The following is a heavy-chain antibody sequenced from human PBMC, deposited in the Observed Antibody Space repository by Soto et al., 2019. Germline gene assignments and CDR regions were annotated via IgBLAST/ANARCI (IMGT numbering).Heavy chain of an antibody. J-gene: IGHJ4*02. Sequence: QVHLVQSGAEVKKPGASVKVSCKGSGYTFTDYGIAWVRHAPGQGLEWVGWISAHNGNTEYAQKLQGRVTVTRDTSTSTAYMELRSLRSDDTAVYYCARGRYGDYWGQGALVTVSS. CDR3: ARGRYGDY. V-gene: IGHV1-18*01. D-gene: IGHD1-1*01. CDR1: GYTFTDYG. CDR2: ISAHNGNT.